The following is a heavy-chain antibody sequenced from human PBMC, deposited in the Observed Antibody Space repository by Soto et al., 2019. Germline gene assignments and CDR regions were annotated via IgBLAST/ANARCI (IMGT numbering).Heavy chain of an antibody. CDR1: GGSFSGYY. CDR2: INHSGST. Sequence: QVQLQQWGAGLLKPSETLSLTCAVYGGSFSGYYWSWIRQPPGKGLEWIGEINHSGSTNYNPFLKSRVTISVDTSKNQFSLKLSSVTAADTAVYYCASPAGSQLQYYYYGMDVWGQGTTVTVSS. J-gene: IGHJ6*02. CDR3: ASPAGSQLQYYYYGMDV. V-gene: IGHV4-34*01. D-gene: IGHD2-2*01.